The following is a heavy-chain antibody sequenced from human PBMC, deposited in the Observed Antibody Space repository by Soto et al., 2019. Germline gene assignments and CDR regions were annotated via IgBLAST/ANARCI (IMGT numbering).Heavy chain of an antibody. CDR2: IWYDGSNK. J-gene: IGHJ3*02. CDR1: GFTFSSYG. V-gene: IGHV3-33*01. D-gene: IGHD3-3*01. CDR3: ARVTLDDAFDI. Sequence: GGSLRLFCAASGFTFSSYGMHWVRQAPGKGLEWVAVIWYDGSNKYYADSVKGRFTISRDNSKNTLYLQMNSLRAEDTAVYYCARVTLDDAFDIWGQGTMVTVSS.